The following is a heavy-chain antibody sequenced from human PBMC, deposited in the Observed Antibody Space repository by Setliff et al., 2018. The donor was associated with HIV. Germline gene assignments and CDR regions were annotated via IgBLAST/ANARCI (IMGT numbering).Heavy chain of an antibody. J-gene: IGHJ6*03. Sequence: SETLSLTCTVSGGYISSGSHYWRWIRQPAGKGLEWIGHIYTSGFSNYNPSLKSRVTISVDTSKNQFSLKLSSVTAADTAVYYCARGIGIFGVVYYYYYMDVWGKGTTVTVSS. D-gene: IGHD3-3*01. CDR2: IYTSGFS. CDR3: ARGIGIFGVVYYYYYMDV. V-gene: IGHV4-61*09. CDR1: GGYISSGSHY.